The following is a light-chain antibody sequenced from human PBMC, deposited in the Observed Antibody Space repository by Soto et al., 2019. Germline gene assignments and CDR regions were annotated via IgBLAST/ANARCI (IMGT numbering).Light chain of an antibody. CDR2: KVY. CDR1: QSLVYSDGNTY. J-gene: IGKJ4*01. Sequence: DVVMTQSPLSLPVTLGQPASISCRSSQSLVYSDGNTYLNWFHQRRGQSPMRLIYKVYKRESGVPDRFRGSGSGTDFTLKISRVEAEDVGVYYCMQSTYWPRLTLGGGTKVEIK. V-gene: IGKV2-30*01. CDR3: MQSTYWPRLT.